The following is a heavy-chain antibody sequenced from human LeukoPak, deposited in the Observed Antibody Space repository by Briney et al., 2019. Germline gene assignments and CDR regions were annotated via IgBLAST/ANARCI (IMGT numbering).Heavy chain of an antibody. CDR3: ARHRGGFDL. D-gene: IGHD2-15*01. V-gene: IGHV4-39*01. J-gene: IGHJ3*01. Sequence: PSETLSLTCTVSGGSISSSGYSWGWIRQPPGKGLEWIGTIYYSGSTYYNPSLKSRLTISVDTSKNQFSLKLSSVTAADTAAYYCARHRGGFDLWGQGTMVTVSS. CDR2: IYYSGST. CDR1: GGSISSSGYS.